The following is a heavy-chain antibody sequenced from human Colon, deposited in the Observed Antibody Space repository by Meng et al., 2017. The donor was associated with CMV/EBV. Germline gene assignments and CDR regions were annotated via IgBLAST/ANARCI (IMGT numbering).Heavy chain of an antibody. D-gene: IGHD4-17*01. J-gene: IGHJ4*02. V-gene: IGHV3-43*01. CDR3: AKGTAATTVPDFDS. Sequence: GGSLRLSCAASGFTFDDYTMNWVRHAPGKGLEWVALVSWDGGSTRYADSVRGRFTISRDNSNNLLVLHLNSLRSDDSALYYCAKGTAATTVPDFDSWGQGTLVTVSS. CDR1: GFTFDDYT. CDR2: VSWDGGST.